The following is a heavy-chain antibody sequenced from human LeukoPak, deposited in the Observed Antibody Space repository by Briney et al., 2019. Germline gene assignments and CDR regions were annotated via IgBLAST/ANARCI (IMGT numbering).Heavy chain of an antibody. D-gene: IGHD3-9*01. V-gene: IGHV4-59*01. CDR2: IYYSGST. Sequence: SETLSLTCTVSGGSSSSYYWSWIRQPPGKGLEWIGYIYYSGSTNYNPSLKSRVTISVDTSKNQFSLKLSSVTAADTAVYYCARTVGEELRYFDWLSIPLYNWFDPWGQGTLVTVSS. CDR1: GGSSSSYY. J-gene: IGHJ5*02. CDR3: ARTVGEELRYFDWLSIPLYNWFDP.